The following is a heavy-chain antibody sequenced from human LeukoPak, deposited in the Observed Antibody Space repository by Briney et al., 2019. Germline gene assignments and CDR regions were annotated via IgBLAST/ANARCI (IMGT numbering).Heavy chain of an antibody. J-gene: IGHJ4*02. D-gene: IGHD6-13*01. CDR1: GFTFSSYE. Sequence: PGGSLRLSCAASGFTFSSYEMNWVRQAPGKGLEWVSYISSSGSTIYYADSVKGRFTISRDNAKNSLYLQMNSLRAEDTAVYYCARALAAAGRTEGVWGQGTLVTVSS. CDR3: ARALAAAGRTEGV. CDR2: ISSSGSTI. V-gene: IGHV3-48*03.